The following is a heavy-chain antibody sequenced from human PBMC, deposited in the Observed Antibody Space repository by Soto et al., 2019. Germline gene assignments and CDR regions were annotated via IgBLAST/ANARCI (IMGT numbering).Heavy chain of an antibody. Sequence: QVQLVQSGAEVKKPGASVKVSCKASGYTFTSYGISWVRRALGQGLEWMGWISAYNGNTNYAQKLQGRVTMTTDTSTSTAYMELRSLRSDDTAVYYCARNHPTGRATYYFDYWGQGTLVTVSS. D-gene: IGHD3-9*01. CDR1: GYTFTSYG. J-gene: IGHJ4*02. CDR2: ISAYNGNT. V-gene: IGHV1-18*01. CDR3: ARNHPTGRATYYFDY.